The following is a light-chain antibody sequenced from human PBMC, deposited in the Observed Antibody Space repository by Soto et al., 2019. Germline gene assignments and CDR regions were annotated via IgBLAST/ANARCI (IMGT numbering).Light chain of an antibody. CDR2: EVS. CDR1: SSDVGRYKF. J-gene: IGLJ2*01. Sequence: QSVLTQPASVSGSPGQSITISCTGTSSDVGRYKFVSWYQLYPGKAPRLMMYEVSNRPSGVSNRFSGSKSGNTASLTISGLQTEDEALYYCGSSTSTSTLMIFGGGTKLTVL. CDR3: GSSTSTSTLMI. V-gene: IGLV2-14*01.